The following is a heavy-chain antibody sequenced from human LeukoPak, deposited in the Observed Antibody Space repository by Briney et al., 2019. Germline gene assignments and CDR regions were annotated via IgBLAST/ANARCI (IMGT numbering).Heavy chain of an antibody. Sequence: PSETLSLTCTVSGVSISSGGYYWSWIRQHPGKGLEWIGYIYYSGSTYYNPSLKSRVTISVDTSKNQFSLKLSSVTAADTAVYYCASEKYDSSGYYVGYWGQGTLVTVSS. V-gene: IGHV4-31*03. J-gene: IGHJ4*02. CDR2: IYYSGST. CDR1: GVSISSGGYY. CDR3: ASEKYDSSGYYVGY. D-gene: IGHD3-22*01.